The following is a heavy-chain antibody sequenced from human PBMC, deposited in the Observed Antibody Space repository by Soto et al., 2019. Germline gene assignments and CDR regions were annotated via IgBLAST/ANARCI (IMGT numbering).Heavy chain of an antibody. V-gene: IGHV3-33*01. Sequence: GSLRLSCAASGFTFSNYGMHWIRQAPGKGLEWVAVIWYDGSNKYYADSVKGRFTVSRDNSKNTLYVQMNNLRAEDTAVYYCARDPSHGSGSYLDYWGRGTLVTVSS. D-gene: IGHD3-10*01. CDR3: ARDPSHGSGSYLDY. CDR2: IWYDGSNK. J-gene: IGHJ4*02. CDR1: GFTFSNYG.